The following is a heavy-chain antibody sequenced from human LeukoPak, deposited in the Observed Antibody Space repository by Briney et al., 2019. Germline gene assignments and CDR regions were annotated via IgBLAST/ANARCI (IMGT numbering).Heavy chain of an antibody. D-gene: IGHD2-21*01. CDR1: GESFSGYY. CDR3: ARLHIVVV. J-gene: IGHJ4*02. V-gene: IGHV4-34*01. CDR2: INHSGST. Sequence: SETLSLTCAVYGESFSGYYWSWIRQPPGKGLEWIGEINHSGSTNYNPSLKSRVTISVDKSKNQFSLKLSSVTAADTAVYYCARLHIVVVWGQGTLVTVSS.